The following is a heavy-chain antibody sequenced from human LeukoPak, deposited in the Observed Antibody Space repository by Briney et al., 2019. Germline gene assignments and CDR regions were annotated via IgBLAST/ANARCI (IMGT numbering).Heavy chain of an antibody. V-gene: IGHV3-23*01. D-gene: IGHD1-26*01. CDR3: AKGVVGAKVFYFDY. J-gene: IGHJ4*02. CDR2: ISGSGGST. Sequence: GGSLRLSCAASGFTFSSYAMSWVRQAPGKGLEWVSAISGSGGSTYYADSVKGRFTISRDNSKNTLCLQMNSLRAEDTAVYYCAKGVVGAKVFYFDYWGQGTLVTVSS. CDR1: GFTFSSYA.